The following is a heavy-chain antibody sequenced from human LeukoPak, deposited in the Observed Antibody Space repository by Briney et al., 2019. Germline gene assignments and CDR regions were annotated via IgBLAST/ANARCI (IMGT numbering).Heavy chain of an antibody. J-gene: IGHJ4*02. CDR3: ARVLGYCSGGSCYESYFDY. CDR1: GGSFSGYY. D-gene: IGHD2-15*01. CDR2: INHSGST. V-gene: IGHV4-34*01. Sequence: SETLSLTCAVYGGSFSGYYWSWIRQPPGKGLEWIGEINHSGSTNYNPSLKSRVTISVDTSKSQFSLKLSSVTAADTAVYYCARVLGYCSGGSCYESYFDYWGQGTLVTVSS.